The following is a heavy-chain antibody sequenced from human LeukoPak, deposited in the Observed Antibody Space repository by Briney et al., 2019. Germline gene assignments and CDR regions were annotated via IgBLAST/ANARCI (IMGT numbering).Heavy chain of an antibody. D-gene: IGHD3/OR15-3a*01. Sequence: PGGSLRLSCAASGFTFSRYRMTWVRQAPGKGLEWVANIKEDASAKYYVDSVKGRFTISKDNAKNSLYLQMNSLRAEDMAVYYCARDAGTGFDYWGQGILVIVSS. V-gene: IGHV3-7*01. CDR1: GFTFSRYR. J-gene: IGHJ4*02. CDR2: IKEDASAK. CDR3: ARDAGTGFDY.